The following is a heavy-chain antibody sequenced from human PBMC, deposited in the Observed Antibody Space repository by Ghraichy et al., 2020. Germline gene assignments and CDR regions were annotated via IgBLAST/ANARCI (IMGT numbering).Heavy chain of an antibody. D-gene: IGHD2-21*02. CDR1: GGSVSSGSHH. J-gene: IGHJ4*02. CDR3: ARVMTSYCGGDCYSHYFDV. CDR2: IYHTGST. V-gene: IGHV4-61*01. Sequence: SETLSLTCTVSGGSVSSGSHHWSWIRQPPGKGLEWIGSIYHTGSTYYNPSLKSRVTISVDTSKNQFSLKLRTVTAADTAVYYCARVMTSYCGGDCYSHYFDVWCQGTLVTTSS.